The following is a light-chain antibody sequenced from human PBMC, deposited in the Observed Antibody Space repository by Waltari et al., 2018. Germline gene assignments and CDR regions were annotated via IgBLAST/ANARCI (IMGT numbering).Light chain of an antibody. Sequence: DIQMTQSQSSLSASVGDRVTITCRASQSISSYLHWYQQKPEKAPNLLIYAASSLQSGVPSRFSGSGSGTDFTLTISSLQPEDFATYYCQQSYSTPFTFGPGTKVDIK. J-gene: IGKJ3*01. V-gene: IGKV1-39*01. CDR1: QSISSY. CDR2: AAS. CDR3: QQSYSTPFT.